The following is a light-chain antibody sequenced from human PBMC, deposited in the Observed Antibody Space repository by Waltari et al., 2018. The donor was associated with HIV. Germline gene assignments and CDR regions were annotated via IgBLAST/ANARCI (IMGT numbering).Light chain of an antibody. CDR2: DAS. CDR1: QSVNSY. J-gene: IGKJ5*01. Sequence: EIVLTQSPATLSLSPGERATLSRRASQSVNSYLAWYQQKPGQAPRLLIYDASNRASGSPARFSGSGSGTDFTLTISSLEPEDFAVYYCQQRSTSITFGQGIRLDIK. CDR3: QQRSTSIT. V-gene: IGKV3-11*01.